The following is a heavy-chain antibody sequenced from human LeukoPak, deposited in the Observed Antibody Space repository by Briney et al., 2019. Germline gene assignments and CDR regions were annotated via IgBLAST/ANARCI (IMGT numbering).Heavy chain of an antibody. CDR3: AKRSGSSGYYTLFDY. CDR1: GFTFSSYS. CDR2: ISGSGGST. V-gene: IGHV3-23*01. Sequence: GGSLRLSCAASGFTFSSYSMNWVRQAPGKGLEWVSGISGSGGSTDYADSVKGRFTISRDNSKNTVYMQMNSLRAEDTAVYYCAKRSGSSGYYTLFDYWGQGTLVTVSS. J-gene: IGHJ4*02. D-gene: IGHD3-22*01.